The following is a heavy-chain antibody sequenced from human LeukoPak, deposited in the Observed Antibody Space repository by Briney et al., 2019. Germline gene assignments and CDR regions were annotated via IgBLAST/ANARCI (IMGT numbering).Heavy chain of an antibody. CDR2: FDPEDGET. CDR3: ATYPYLAYCGGDCYREFDY. D-gene: IGHD2-21*02. J-gene: IGHJ4*02. V-gene: IGHV1-24*01. CDR1: GYTLTELS. Sequence: GASVKVSCKVSGYTLTELSMHWVRQAPGKGLERMGGFDPEDGETIYAQKFQGRVTMTEDTSTDTAYMELSSLRSEDTAVYYCATYPYLAYCGGDCYREFDYWGQGTLVTVSS.